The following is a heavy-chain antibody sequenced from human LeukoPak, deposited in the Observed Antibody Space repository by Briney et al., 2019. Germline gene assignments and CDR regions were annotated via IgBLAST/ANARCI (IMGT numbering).Heavy chain of an antibody. CDR3: ARDFGGSSGWYNDY. CDR2: IKEDGSKE. J-gene: IGHJ4*02. CDR1: GFTFSKYW. Sequence: GGSLRLSCAASGFTFSKYWMSWVRQAPEKGLEWLADIKEDGSKEYFADSVKGRFTISRDNTKNSVYLQMNSLRAEDTAVYYCARDFGGSSGWYNDYWGQGTLVIVSS. V-gene: IGHV3-7*01. D-gene: IGHD6-19*01.